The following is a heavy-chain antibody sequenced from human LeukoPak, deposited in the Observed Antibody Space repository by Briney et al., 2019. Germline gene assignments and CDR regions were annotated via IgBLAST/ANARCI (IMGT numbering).Heavy chain of an antibody. J-gene: IGHJ4*02. V-gene: IGHV4-34*01. CDR3: ARFITGGVYYLDY. CDR1: GGSFSGYY. D-gene: IGHD2-8*02. CDR2: INHSGST. Sequence: SETLSLTCAAYGGSFSGYYWSWIRQPPGKGLEWIGEINHSGSTNYNPSLKSRVTISVDTSKNQFSLNLSSVTAADTAVYYCARFITGGVYYLDYWGQGTLVTVSS.